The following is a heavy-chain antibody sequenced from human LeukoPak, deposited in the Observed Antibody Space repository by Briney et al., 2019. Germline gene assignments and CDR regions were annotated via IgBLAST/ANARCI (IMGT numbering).Heavy chain of an antibody. V-gene: IGHV3-48*01. CDR3: ARVRLDSGTYSLYY. CDR2: ISGRSSTK. CDR1: GFTFSSYS. D-gene: IGHD3-10*01. Sequence: QPGGSLRLSCAASGFTFSSYSMNWVRQAPGKGREWVSYISGRSSTKYYADSVKGRFTISRDNAENSLYLQMNSLRVEDTAVYYCARVRLDSGTYSLYYWGQGTLVTVSS. J-gene: IGHJ4*02.